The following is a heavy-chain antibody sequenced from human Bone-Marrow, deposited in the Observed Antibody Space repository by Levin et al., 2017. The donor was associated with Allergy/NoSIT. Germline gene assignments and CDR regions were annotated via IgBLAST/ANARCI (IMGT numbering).Heavy chain of an antibody. V-gene: IGHV3-23*01. CDR1: GFIFSGYA. D-gene: IGHD4-17*01. J-gene: IGHJ6*02. CDR2: TTGSGKSS. CDR3: AKGRGGDYYYGMDV. Sequence: SGGSLRLSCAASGFIFSGYAINWVRQAPGRGLEWVSLTTGSGKSSYYADSVKGRFTISRDNSKNTVFLHMNSLRADDTAVYYCAKGRGGDYYYGMDVWGQGTTVTVSS.